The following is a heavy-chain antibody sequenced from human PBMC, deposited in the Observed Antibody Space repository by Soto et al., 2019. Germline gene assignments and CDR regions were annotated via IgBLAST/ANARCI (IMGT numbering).Heavy chain of an antibody. CDR1: GFTFGTTD. Sequence: QLLQSGGGLVQPGGSLTLSCAASGFTFGTTDMSWVRQAPGEGLEWVSTIDGSGGITYYVESVKGRFTISRDNSRNTVYLQMNSLRGDDTALYYCVKNSGWFNTWGQGALVTVSS. CDR2: IDGSGGIT. V-gene: IGHV3-23*01. D-gene: IGHD3-10*01. CDR3: VKNSGWFNT. J-gene: IGHJ5*02.